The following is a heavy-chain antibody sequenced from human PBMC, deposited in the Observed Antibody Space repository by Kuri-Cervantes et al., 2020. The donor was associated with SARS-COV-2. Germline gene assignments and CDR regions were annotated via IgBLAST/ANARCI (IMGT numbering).Heavy chain of an antibody. V-gene: IGHV4-38-2*01. Sequence: GSLRLSCAVSGYSISSGYYWGWIRQPPGKGLEWIGSIYHSGSTYYNPSLKSRVTMSVDTSKNQFSLKLSSVTAADTAVYYCARGSSGYLSPHWFDPWGQGTLVTVSS. CDR2: IYHSGST. CDR3: ARGSSGYLSPHWFDP. J-gene: IGHJ5*02. CDR1: GYSISSGYY. D-gene: IGHD5-12*01.